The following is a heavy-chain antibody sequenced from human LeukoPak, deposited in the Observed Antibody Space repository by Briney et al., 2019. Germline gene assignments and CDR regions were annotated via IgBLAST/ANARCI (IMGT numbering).Heavy chain of an antibody. CDR2: IYYSGST. J-gene: IGHJ4*02. V-gene: IGHV4-39*07. CDR1: GGSISSSSYY. CDR3: ARVTECGGDCYPYYFDY. D-gene: IGHD2-21*02. Sequence: SETLSLTCTVSGGSISSSSYYWGWIRQPPGKGLEWIGSIYYSGSTYYNPSLKSRVTISVDTSKNQFSLKLSSVTAADTAVYYCARVTECGGDCYPYYFDYWGQGTLVTVSS.